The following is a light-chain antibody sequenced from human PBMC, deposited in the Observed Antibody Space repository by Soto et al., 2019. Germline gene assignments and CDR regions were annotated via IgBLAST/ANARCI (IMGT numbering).Light chain of an antibody. J-gene: IGLJ1*01. Sequence: QSALTQPASVSGSPGQSITISCTGTSSDVGAYKYVSWYQQHPGKAPKLIIYEVSNRPSGVSNRFSGSKSGNTASLTISGLQAEDETDYYCSSYTSSSTYVFGTGTKVTVL. CDR3: SSYTSSSTYV. CDR2: EVS. V-gene: IGLV2-14*01. CDR1: SSDVGAYKY.